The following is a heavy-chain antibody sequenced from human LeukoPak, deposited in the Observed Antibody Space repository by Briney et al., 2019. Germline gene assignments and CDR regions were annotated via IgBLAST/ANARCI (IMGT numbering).Heavy chain of an antibody. Sequence: SVKVSCKASGGTFSSYAISWVRQAPGQGLEWMGGIIPIFGTTNYAQKFQGRVMITADESTSTAYMELSSLRSEDTAVYYCARVARYCSSTSCLPGPFDYWGQGTLVTVSS. D-gene: IGHD2-2*01. CDR2: IIPIFGTT. CDR3: ARVARYCSSTSCLPGPFDY. J-gene: IGHJ4*02. V-gene: IGHV1-69*13. CDR1: GGTFSSYA.